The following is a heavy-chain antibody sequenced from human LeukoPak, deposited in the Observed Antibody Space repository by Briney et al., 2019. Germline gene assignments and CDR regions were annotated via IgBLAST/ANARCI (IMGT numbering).Heavy chain of an antibody. CDR2: INHSGST. Sequence: SETLSLTCAVYGGSFSGYYWSWIRQPPGKGLEWIGEINHSGSTNYNPSLKSRVTISVDTSKNQFSLELSSVTAADTAVYYCASFYCSGGSCYQYYYYYYYMDVWGKGTTVTISS. D-gene: IGHD2-15*01. V-gene: IGHV4-34*01. CDR1: GGSFSGYY. CDR3: ASFYCSGGSCYQYYYYYYYMDV. J-gene: IGHJ6*03.